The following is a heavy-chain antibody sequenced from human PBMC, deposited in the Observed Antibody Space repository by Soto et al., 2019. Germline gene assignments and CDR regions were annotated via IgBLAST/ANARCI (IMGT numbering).Heavy chain of an antibody. CDR3: ASYDSSGYYSPYYYYGMDV. D-gene: IGHD3-22*01. CDR1: GFTFSSYS. J-gene: IGHJ6*02. V-gene: IGHV3-21*01. CDR2: ISSSSSYI. Sequence: PGGSLRLSCAASGFTFSSYSMNWVRQAPGKGLEWVSSISSSSSYIYYADSVKGRFTISRDNAKNSLYLQMNSLRAEDTAVYYCASYDSSGYYSPYYYYGMDVWGQGTTVTVSS.